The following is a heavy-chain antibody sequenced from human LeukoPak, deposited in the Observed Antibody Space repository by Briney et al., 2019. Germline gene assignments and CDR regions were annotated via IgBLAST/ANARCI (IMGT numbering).Heavy chain of an antibody. D-gene: IGHD1-26*01. CDR1: GYAFTRHY. CDR3: ARDAQWELRAFDV. CDR2: INPSGSST. V-gene: IGHV1-46*01. Sequence: ASVKVSCKASGYAFTRHYMHWVRQAPGQGLEWMGLINPSGSSTIYAQKFQGRVTMTRDMSTSTDYMELSSLTSDDTAVYYCARDAQWELRAFDVWGQGTVVIVSS. J-gene: IGHJ3*01.